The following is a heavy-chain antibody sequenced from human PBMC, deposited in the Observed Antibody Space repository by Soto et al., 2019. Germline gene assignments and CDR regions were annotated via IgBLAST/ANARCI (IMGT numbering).Heavy chain of an antibody. Sequence: ASETLSLTCTVSGGSTSSDNYWSRIRQPPGKGLEWIGHIYYSGNTDYNPSLKSRLAISIDTSKNQFSLKLSSVTAADTAVYFCAREGGESSDGLYYFDSWGQGXLVTVSS. J-gene: IGHJ4*02. CDR3: AREGGESSDGLYYFDS. V-gene: IGHV4-30-4*01. CDR1: GGSTSSDNY. D-gene: IGHD3-16*01. CDR2: IYYSGNT.